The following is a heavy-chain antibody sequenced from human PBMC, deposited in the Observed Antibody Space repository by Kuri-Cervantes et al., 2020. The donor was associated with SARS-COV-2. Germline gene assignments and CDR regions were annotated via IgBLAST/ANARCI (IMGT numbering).Heavy chain of an antibody. CDR2: IYHSGST. V-gene: IGHV4-38-2*02. D-gene: IGHD6-13*01. J-gene: IGHJ4*02. Sequence: SETLSLTCAVSGYSISSGYYWGWIRQPPGKGLEWIGSIYHSGSTYYNPSLKSRVTISADTSKNQFSLRLSSVTAADTAVYYCAREDSSSWLYSYDYWGQGTLVTVSS. CDR1: GYSISSGYY. CDR3: AREDSSSWLYSYDY.